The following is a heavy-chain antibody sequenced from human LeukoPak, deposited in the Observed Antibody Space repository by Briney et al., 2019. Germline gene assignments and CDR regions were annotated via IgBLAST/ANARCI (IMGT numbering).Heavy chain of an antibody. CDR3: AKSGDSSGYYYPFDY. CDR1: GFTFDDYA. J-gene: IGHJ4*02. V-gene: IGHV3-43*02. Sequence: GGSLRLSCAASGFTFDDYAMHWVRQAPGKGLEWVSLISGDGGSTYYADSVKGRFTISRDNSKNSLYLQMNSLRTEDTALYYCAKSGDSSGYYYPFDYWGQGTLVTVSS. CDR2: ISGDGGST. D-gene: IGHD3-22*01.